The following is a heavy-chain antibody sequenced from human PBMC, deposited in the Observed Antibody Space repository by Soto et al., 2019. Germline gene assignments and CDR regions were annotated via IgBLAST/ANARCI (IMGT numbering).Heavy chain of an antibody. V-gene: IGHV1-18*01. CDR1: GYTFTSYG. CDR3: ARVRGYDFWSGPPVNFDY. Sequence: ASVKVSCEACGYTFTSYGISWVRQAPGQGLEWMGWISAYNGNTNYAQKLQGRVTMTTDTSTSTAYMELRSLRSDDTAVYYCARVRGYDFWSGPPVNFDYWGQGTLVTVSS. J-gene: IGHJ4*02. D-gene: IGHD3-3*01. CDR2: ISAYNGNT.